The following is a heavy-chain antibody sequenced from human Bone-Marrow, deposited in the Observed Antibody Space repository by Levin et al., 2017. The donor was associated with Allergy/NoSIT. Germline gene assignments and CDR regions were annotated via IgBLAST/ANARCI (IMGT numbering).Heavy chain of an antibody. Sequence: PGGSLRLSCAASGFIFSDYYMHWVRQAPGKGLVWVSRVSSDGSSTTYADSVKGRFTISRDNARNTLFLQMNSLRAEDTAVYYCARLSSSGPDVYWGQGSLVTVSS. CDR3: ARLSSSGPDVY. CDR2: VSSDGSST. CDR1: GFIFSDYY. D-gene: IGHD1-14*01. J-gene: IGHJ4*02. V-gene: IGHV3-74*03.